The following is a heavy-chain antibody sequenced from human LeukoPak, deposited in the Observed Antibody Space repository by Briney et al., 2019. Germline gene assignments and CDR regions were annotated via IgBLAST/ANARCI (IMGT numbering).Heavy chain of an antibody. V-gene: IGHV1-24*01. CDR3: AALDDYDTSGYPPG. D-gene: IGHD3-22*01. CDR1: GYTLTDLS. Sequence: ASVKVSCKVSGYTLTDLSMHWVRQAPGKGLEWMGGFDPEDGETIYAQKFQGRVTMTEDTSTDTAYMELSSLRSEDTAMYYCAALDDYDTSGYPPGWGQGTLVTVSS. J-gene: IGHJ4*02. CDR2: FDPEDGET.